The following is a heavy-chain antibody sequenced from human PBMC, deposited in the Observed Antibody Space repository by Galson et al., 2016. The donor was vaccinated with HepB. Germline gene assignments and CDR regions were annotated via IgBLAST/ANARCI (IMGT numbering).Heavy chain of an antibody. Sequence: SETLSLTCTVSSDSLSTSDWWSWVRQSPRKGLEWIGEINDSGTTNYNPSLEGRVTISVDTSKNQFSLRLTSVTAADTAIYFCARHGFRVRGWSPDFWGQGTVVTVSS. CDR1: SDSLSTSDW. D-gene: IGHD6-19*01. CDR2: INDSGTT. V-gene: IGHV4-4*02. CDR3: ARHGFRVRGWSPDF. J-gene: IGHJ4*02.